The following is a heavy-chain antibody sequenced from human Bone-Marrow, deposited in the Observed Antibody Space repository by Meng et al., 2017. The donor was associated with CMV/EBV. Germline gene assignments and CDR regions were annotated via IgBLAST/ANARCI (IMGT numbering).Heavy chain of an antibody. J-gene: IGHJ5*02. Sequence: SSNSAAWNWIRPSPSRGLEWLGRTYYRSKWYNDYAVSVKSRITINPDTSKNQFSLQLNSVTPEDTAVYYCARDPTYSSGWGYNWFDPWGQGTLVTVSS. CDR1: SSNSAA. D-gene: IGHD6-19*01. V-gene: IGHV6-1*01. CDR2: TYYRSKWYN. CDR3: ARDPTYSSGWGYNWFDP.